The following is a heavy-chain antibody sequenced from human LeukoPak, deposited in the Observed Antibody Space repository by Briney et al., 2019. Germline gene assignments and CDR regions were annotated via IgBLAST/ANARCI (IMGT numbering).Heavy chain of an antibody. Sequence: SETLSLTCTVSGGSISSYYWSWIRQPPGKGLEWNGYIYYSGSTNYNPSLKSQVTISVDTSKNQFSLKLSSVTAADTAVYYCARAAAPYYYYGMDVWGQGTTVTVSS. CDR1: GGSISSYY. D-gene: IGHD6-13*01. CDR2: IYYSGST. J-gene: IGHJ6*02. CDR3: ARAAAPYYYYGMDV. V-gene: IGHV4-59*01.